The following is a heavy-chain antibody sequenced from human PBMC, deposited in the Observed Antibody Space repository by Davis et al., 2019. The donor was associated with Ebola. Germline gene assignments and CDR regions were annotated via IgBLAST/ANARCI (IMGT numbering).Heavy chain of an antibody. J-gene: IGHJ4*02. CDR1: GGSLSGYY. V-gene: IGHV4-34*01. CDR3: ARIPPIWRRVDY. D-gene: IGHD3-3*01. CDR2: INHSGST. Sequence: SETLSLTCAVYGGSLSGYYWSWIRQPPGKGLEWIGEINHSGSTNYNPSLKSRVTISVDTSKNQFSLKLSSVTAADTAVYYCARIPPIWRRVDYWGQGTLVTVSS.